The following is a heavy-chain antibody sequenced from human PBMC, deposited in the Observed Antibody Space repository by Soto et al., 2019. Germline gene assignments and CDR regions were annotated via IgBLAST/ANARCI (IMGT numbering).Heavy chain of an antibody. D-gene: IGHD3-3*01. Sequence: KTSETLSLSCTVSGGSISSYYWSWIRQPPGKGLEWIGYIYYSGSTNYNPSLKSRVTISVDTSKNQFSLKLSSVTAADTAVYYCARSPVYYDFWSGPLYYYYYGMDVWGQGTTVTVSS. J-gene: IGHJ6*02. CDR2: IYYSGST. V-gene: IGHV4-59*01. CDR3: ARSPVYYDFWSGPLYYYYYGMDV. CDR1: GGSISSYY.